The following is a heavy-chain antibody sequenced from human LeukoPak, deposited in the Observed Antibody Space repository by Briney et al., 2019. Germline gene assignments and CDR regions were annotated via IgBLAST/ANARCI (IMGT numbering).Heavy chain of an antibody. D-gene: IGHD3-16*01. J-gene: IGHJ4*02. V-gene: IGHV3-23*01. CDR3: AKVSVWYTKGSYGY. CDR1: GFTVSSYA. Sequence: GASLRLSCAASGFTVSSYAMSWVRQAPGKGLEWVSAISGSGGSTYYADSVKGRFTISRDNSKNTLYLQMNSLRAEDTAVYYCAKVSVWYTKGSYGYWGQGTLVTVSP. CDR2: ISGSGGST.